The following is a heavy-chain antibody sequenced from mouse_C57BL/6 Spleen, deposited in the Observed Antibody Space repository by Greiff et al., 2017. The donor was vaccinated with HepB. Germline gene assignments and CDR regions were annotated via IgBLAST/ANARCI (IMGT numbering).Heavy chain of an antibody. J-gene: IGHJ4*01. Sequence: VQLQQSGPELVKPGASVKISCKASGYAFSSSWMNWVKQRPGKGLEWIGRIYPGDGDTNYNGKFKGKATLTADKSSSTAYMQLSSLTSEDSAVYFCARSGGGTDYYAMDYLGQGTSVTVSS. V-gene: IGHV1-82*01. CDR3: ARSGGGTDYYAMDY. CDR2: IYPGDGDT. D-gene: IGHD4-1*01. CDR1: GYAFSSSW.